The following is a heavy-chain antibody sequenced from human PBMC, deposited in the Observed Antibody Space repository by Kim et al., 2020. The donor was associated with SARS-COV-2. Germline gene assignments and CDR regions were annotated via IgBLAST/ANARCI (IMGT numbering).Heavy chain of an antibody. J-gene: IGHJ3*02. CDR1: GFTFSSYG. CDR3: AKGSTMVRGVKGGICAFDI. Sequence: GGSLRLSCAASGFTFSSYGMHWVRQAPGKGLEWVAVIWYDGSNKYYADSVKGRFTISRDNSKNTLYLQMNSLRAEDTAVYYCAKGSTMVRGVKGGICAFDIWGQGTMVTVSS. V-gene: IGHV3-33*06. D-gene: IGHD3-10*01. CDR2: IWYDGSNK.